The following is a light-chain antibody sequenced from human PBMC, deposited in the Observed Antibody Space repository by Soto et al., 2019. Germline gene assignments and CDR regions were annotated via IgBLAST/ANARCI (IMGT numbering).Light chain of an antibody. J-gene: IGKJ1*01. CDR2: DVS. V-gene: IGKV1-5*01. CDR1: QSIGRW. CDR3: QEYTTYSRT. Sequence: DIPMTQSPSTLSASVGDRVTITCRASQSIGRWLAWYQQKPGRAPKVMIYDVSRLESGVPSRFSGGGSGTEFTLTITSLQPDDSATYYCQEYTTYSRTFGQGTKVEV.